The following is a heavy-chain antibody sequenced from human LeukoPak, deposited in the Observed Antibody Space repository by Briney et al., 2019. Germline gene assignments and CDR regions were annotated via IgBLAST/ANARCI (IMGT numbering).Heavy chain of an antibody. CDR2: ISYDGSNR. CDR1: GFTFSNYG. Sequence: GGSLILSCATSGFTFSNYGMHWVRQAPGKGLEWVAVISYDGSNRYYADSVKGRFTISRDNSKNTLYLQMNSLRPEDAAVYYCANLPLWGQGTLVTVSS. CDR3: ANLPL. V-gene: IGHV3-30*18. J-gene: IGHJ4*02.